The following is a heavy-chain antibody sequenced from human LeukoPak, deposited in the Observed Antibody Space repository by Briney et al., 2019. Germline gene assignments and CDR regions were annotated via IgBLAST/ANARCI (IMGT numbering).Heavy chain of an antibody. D-gene: IGHD3-3*01. CDR3: AKGSKEVLFTRDHCMDV. Sequence: PGGSLRLSCAASGFTSSSYGMHWVRQAPGKGLEWVAFIRYDGSNKYYADSVKGRFTISRDNSKNTLYLQMNSLRAEDTAVYYCAKGSKEVLFTRDHCMDVWGKGTTVTISS. CDR2: IRYDGSNK. J-gene: IGHJ6*03. CDR1: GFTSSSYG. V-gene: IGHV3-30*02.